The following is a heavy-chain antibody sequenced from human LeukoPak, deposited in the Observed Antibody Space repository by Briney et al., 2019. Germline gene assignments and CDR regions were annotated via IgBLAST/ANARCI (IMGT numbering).Heavy chain of an antibody. J-gene: IGHJ4*02. CDR1: GFTFSSYG. Sequence: GGSLRLSCAASGFTFSSYGMYWVRQAPGKGLEWVAVISYDGSGKYYADSVKGRFTVSRDNSKTTLYLQMNSLRAEDTAVYYCAKGASESSTWYTYFDYWGQETVDTVSS. D-gene: IGHD6-13*01. V-gene: IGHV3-30*18. CDR3: AKGASESSTWYTYFDY. CDR2: ISYDGSGK.